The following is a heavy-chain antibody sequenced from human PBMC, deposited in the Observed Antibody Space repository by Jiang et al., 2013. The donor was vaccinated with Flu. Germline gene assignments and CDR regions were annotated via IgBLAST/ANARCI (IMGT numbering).Heavy chain of an antibody. V-gene: IGHV5-51*01. D-gene: IGHD1-26*01. Sequence: GAEVKKPGESLKISCKGAGYSFTNYWIGWVRQMPGKGLEWMGIMYPGDSDTRYNPSFQGQVTISADKSFSTAYLQWSSLKASDTAIYYCVRRHSSWELLDYWGQGTLVTVSS. CDR1: GYSFTNYW. J-gene: IGHJ4*02. CDR2: MYPGDSDT. CDR3: VRRHSSWELLDY.